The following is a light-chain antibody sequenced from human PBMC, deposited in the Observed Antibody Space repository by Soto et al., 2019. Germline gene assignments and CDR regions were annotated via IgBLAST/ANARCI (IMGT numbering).Light chain of an antibody. J-gene: IGKJ5*01. V-gene: IGKV3-15*01. Sequence: EIVMTQSPATLSVSPGERATLSCRASESVNSNLAWYQQKPGQAPSLLIYGASTRATGIPARFSGSGSGTEFTLTISSLQSEDFAVYYCQHYNNWAITFGQGTRLEIK. CDR3: QHYNNWAIT. CDR2: GAS. CDR1: ESVNSN.